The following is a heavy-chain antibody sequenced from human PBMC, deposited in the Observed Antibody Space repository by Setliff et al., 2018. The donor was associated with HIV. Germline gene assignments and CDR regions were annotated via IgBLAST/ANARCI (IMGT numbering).Heavy chain of an antibody. CDR1: GYSISTAYY. CDR3: ARQGAGYYYDSSDYYTGNGFDM. Sequence: SETLSLTCAVSGYSISTAYYWAWIRQSPGKGLEWIGGFHHSGSAHYNPSLKSRVTISGQTSKNQFSLTLTSVTAADTAIYYCARQGAGYYYDSSDYYTGNGFDMWGQGSMVTVSS. V-gene: IGHV4-38-2*01. D-gene: IGHD3-22*01. J-gene: IGHJ3*02. CDR2: FHHSGSA.